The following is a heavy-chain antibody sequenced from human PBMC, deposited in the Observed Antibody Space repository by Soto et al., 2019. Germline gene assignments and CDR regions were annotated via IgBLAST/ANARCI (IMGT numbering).Heavy chain of an antibody. V-gene: IGHV3-48*01. D-gene: IGHD3-10*01. Sequence: EVQLVESGGGLVQPGGSLRLSCAASGFTFSTYTMNWVRQAPGKGLEWVSYISSSSSTIYYADSAKGRFTISRDNAKNSLYLQMNSLRAEDTAVYYCAREYYGSGSYYPGGWFDPWGQGTLVTVSS. J-gene: IGHJ5*02. CDR2: ISSSSSTI. CDR3: AREYYGSGSYYPGGWFDP. CDR1: GFTFSTYT.